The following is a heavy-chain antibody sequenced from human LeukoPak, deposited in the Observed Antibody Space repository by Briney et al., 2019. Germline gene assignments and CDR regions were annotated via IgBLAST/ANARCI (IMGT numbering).Heavy chain of an antibody. CDR3: AKSARGPDL. J-gene: IGHJ5*02. Sequence: GGSLRLSCAASGFTLSSSYMTWVRQARGKGLEWVANINEEGSQKNYVDSVKGRFTISRDNAKNSLYLQMSSLRAEDTAVYYCAKSARGPDLRGQGTPVTVSS. CDR1: GFTLSSSY. CDR2: INEEGSQK. D-gene: IGHD3-10*01. V-gene: IGHV3-7*01.